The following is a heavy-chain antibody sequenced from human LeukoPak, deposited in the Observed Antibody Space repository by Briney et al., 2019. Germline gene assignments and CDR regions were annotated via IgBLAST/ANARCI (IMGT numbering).Heavy chain of an antibody. Sequence: GGSLRLSCAASGFTFSSYEMNWVRKAQGKGLDWVSYISSSGSTIYYADSVQGRFTISRDNATNSLYLQMNSLRAEDTAVYYCARDGWDTAQRIYYYYYMDVWGKGATVTVSS. CDR3: ARDGWDTAQRIYYYYYMDV. J-gene: IGHJ6*03. CDR2: ISSSGSTI. CDR1: GFTFSSYE. V-gene: IGHV3-48*03. D-gene: IGHD5-18*01.